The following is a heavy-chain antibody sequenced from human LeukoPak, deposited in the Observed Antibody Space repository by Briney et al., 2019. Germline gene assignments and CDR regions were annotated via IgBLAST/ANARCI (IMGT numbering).Heavy chain of an antibody. V-gene: IGHV3-7*01. J-gene: IGHJ4*02. CDR1: GFTFSNHW. Sequence: TGGSLRLSCAASGFTFSNHWMSSVRQAPEKGLEWVANIKKDGSIKQYVDSMKGRFTISRDNAKNSLYLQMNSLRVEDTAVYYCARDRDDGGFEYWGQGTQVTVSS. CDR3: ARDRDDGGFEY. CDR2: IKKDGSIK. D-gene: IGHD4-23*01.